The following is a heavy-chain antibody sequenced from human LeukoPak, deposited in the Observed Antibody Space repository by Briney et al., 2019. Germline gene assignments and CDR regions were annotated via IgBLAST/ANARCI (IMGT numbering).Heavy chain of an antibody. CDR3: ARGGKMWLRFPFDY. V-gene: IGHV4-34*01. CDR1: GGSFSGYY. CDR2: INHSGST. J-gene: IGHJ4*02. D-gene: IGHD5-12*01. Sequence: PSETLSLTCAVYGGSFSGYYWSWIRQPPGKGLEWIGEINHSGSTNYNPSLKSRVTISVDTSKNQFSLKLSSVTAADTAVYYCARGGKMWLRFPFDYWGQGTLVTVSS.